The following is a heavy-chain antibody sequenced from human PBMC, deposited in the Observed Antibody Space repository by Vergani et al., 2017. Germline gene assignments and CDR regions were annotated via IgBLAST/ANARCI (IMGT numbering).Heavy chain of an antibody. Sequence: VQLVESGGGVVQPGRSLRLSCAASGFTFSNAWMSWVRQAPGKGLEWVGRIKSKTDGGTTDYAAPVKGRFTISRDDSKNTVYLQINSLKTEYTAMYYCTTDPGQWVVYAFPSDYWGQGTLVTVSS. V-gene: IGHV3-15*01. CDR1: GFTFSNAW. J-gene: IGHJ4*02. D-gene: IGHD2-8*02. CDR2: IKSKTDGGTT. CDR3: TTDPGQWVVYAFPSDY.